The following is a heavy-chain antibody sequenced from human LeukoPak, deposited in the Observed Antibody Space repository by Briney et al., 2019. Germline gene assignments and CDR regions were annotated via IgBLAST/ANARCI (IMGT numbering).Heavy chain of an antibody. CDR2: IYYSGST. CDR1: GGSVSSGSYY. CDR3: ARSVIPGDAFDI. D-gene: IGHD3-16*02. J-gene: IGHJ3*02. Sequence: SETLSLTCAVYGGSVSSGSYYWSWIRQPPGKGQEWIGYIYYSGSTNYNPSLKSRVTISVDTSKSQFSLKLSSVTAADTAVYYCARSVIPGDAFDIWGQGTMVTVSS. V-gene: IGHV4-61*01.